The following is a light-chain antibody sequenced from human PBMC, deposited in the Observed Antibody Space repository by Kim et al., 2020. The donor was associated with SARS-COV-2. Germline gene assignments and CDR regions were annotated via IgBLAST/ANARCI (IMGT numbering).Light chain of an antibody. CDR3: QTWGTGIRV. V-gene: IGLV4-69*01. CDR2: VNSDGSH. CDR1: SGHSSYA. Sequence: ASVKFTCTLSSGHSSYAIAWHQQQPEKGPRYLMKVNSDGSHTKGDGIPDRFSGSSSGAERYLTISSLQSEDEADYYCQTWGTGIRVFGGGTQLTV. J-gene: IGLJ3*02.